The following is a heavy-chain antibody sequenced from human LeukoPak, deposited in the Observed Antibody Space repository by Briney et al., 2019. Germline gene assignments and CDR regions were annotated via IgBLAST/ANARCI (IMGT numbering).Heavy chain of an antibody. V-gene: IGHV4-59*01. CDR3: AGRITGTTSGWFDP. CDR2: IYYSGST. J-gene: IGHJ5*02. Sequence: SETLSLTCTVSGGSISSYYWSWIRQPPGKGLEWIGYIYYSGSTNYNPSLKSRVTISVDTSKNQFSLKLSSVTAADTAVYYCAGRITGTTSGWFDPWGQGTLVTVSS. CDR1: GGSISSYY. D-gene: IGHD1-7*01.